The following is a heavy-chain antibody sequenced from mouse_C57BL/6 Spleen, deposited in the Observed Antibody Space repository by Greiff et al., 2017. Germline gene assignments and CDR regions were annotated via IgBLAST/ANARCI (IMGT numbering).Heavy chain of an antibody. D-gene: IGHD1-1*01. V-gene: IGHV14-2*01. CDR1: GFNIKDYY. Sequence: VQLKESGAELVKPGASVKLSCTASGFNIKDYYMHWVKQRTEQGLEWIGRIDPEDGETKYAPKFQGKATITADTSSNTAYLELSSLTSEDTAVYYCSRGVITTLPSLYFDVWGTGTTVTVSS. CDR3: SRGVITTLPSLYFDV. CDR2: IDPEDGET. J-gene: IGHJ1*03.